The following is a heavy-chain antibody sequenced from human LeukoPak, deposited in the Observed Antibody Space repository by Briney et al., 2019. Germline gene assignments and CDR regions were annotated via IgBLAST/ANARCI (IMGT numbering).Heavy chain of an antibody. Sequence: ASVKVSCKASGYTFTGHYMHWVRQAPGQGLEGMGWINPNSGGTNYAQKFQGRVTMTRDTSISTAYMELSRLRSDDTAVYYCARAADTDDAFDIWGQGTMVTVSS. D-gene: IGHD6-25*01. CDR1: GYTFTGHY. CDR3: ARAADTDDAFDI. CDR2: INPNSGGT. J-gene: IGHJ3*02. V-gene: IGHV1-2*02.